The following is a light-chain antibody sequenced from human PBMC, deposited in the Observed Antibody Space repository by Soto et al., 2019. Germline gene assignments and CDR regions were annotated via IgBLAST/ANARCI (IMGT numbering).Light chain of an antibody. V-gene: IGKV1-5*03. CDR1: QSISSW. Sequence: DIQMTQSPSTLSASLGDRVTITCRASQSISSWLAWYQQKPGKAPKLLIYKASTLESGVPSRFSGSGSGTAFTLTISSLQPDDFATYYCQQYNSYSLTFGGGTKVEIK. J-gene: IGKJ4*01. CDR3: QQYNSYSLT. CDR2: KAS.